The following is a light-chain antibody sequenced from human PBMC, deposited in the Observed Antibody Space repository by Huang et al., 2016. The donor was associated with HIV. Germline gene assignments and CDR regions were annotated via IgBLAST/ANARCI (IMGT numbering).Light chain of an antibody. CDR2: AAS. J-gene: IGKJ4*01. Sequence: DIQMTQSPSPLSASVGDRVTITCRASQSISRYLNWYQQKPGKAPKLLIYAASRLQSGVPSRFSGSGSGTDVTLTISSLQPEDFATYYCQQSYNTPRLTFGGGTKVEIK. V-gene: IGKV1-39*01. CDR1: QSISRY. CDR3: QQSYNTPRLT.